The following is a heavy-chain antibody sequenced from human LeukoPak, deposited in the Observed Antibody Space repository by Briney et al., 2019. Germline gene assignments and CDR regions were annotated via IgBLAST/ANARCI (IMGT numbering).Heavy chain of an antibody. J-gene: IGHJ3*01. D-gene: IGHD6-19*01. Sequence: SETLSLTCAVSEMSFSAYYWNWIRQSPGKGLEWIGEINYGGSTKYTPSLEGRGTILIDTSKNQFSLKLTSVTAADTAVYYCARGFPPGSGSRGSLAFDVWGQGTMVTVSS. CDR1: EMSFSAYY. V-gene: IGHV4-34*01. CDR3: ARGFPPGSGSRGSLAFDV. CDR2: INYGGST.